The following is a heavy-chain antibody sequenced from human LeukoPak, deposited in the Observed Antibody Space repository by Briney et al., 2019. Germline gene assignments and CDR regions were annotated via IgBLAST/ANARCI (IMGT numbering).Heavy chain of an antibody. J-gene: IGHJ4*02. Sequence: GASVKVSCKVSGYTLTELSMHWVRQAPGKGLEWMGGFDPEDGEAIYAQKFQGRVTMTEDTSTDTAYMELSSLRSEDTAVYYCATLGNYSSGWDYWGQGTLVTVSS. CDR1: GYTLTELS. CDR2: FDPEDGEA. CDR3: ATLGNYSSGWDY. D-gene: IGHD6-19*01. V-gene: IGHV1-24*01.